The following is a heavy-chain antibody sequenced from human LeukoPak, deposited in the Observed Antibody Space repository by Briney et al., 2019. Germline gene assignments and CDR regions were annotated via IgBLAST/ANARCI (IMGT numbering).Heavy chain of an antibody. CDR3: ARPLRARPGIAAAGTVAFDI. V-gene: IGHV3-74*01. CDR1: GFTFSSYW. D-gene: IGHD6-13*01. J-gene: IGHJ3*02. CDR2: INSDGSST. Sequence: PGGSLRLSCAASGFTFSSYWMHWVRQAPGKGLVWVSRINSDGSSTSYADSVKGRFTISRDNAKNTLYLQMNSLRAEDTAVYYCARPLRARPGIAAAGTVAFDIWGQGTMVTVSS.